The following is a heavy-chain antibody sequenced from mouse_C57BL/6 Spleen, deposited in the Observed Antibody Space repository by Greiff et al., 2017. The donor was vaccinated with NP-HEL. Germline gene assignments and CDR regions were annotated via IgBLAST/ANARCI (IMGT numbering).Heavy chain of an antibody. CDR2: IDPEDGDT. D-gene: IGHD2-5*01. Sequence: EVQLQESGAELVRPGASVKLSCTASGFNIKDYYMHWVKQRPEQGLEWIGRIDPEDGDTEYAPKFQGKATMTADTSSNTAYLQLSSLTSEDTAVYYCTTDSNESYYAMDYWGQGTSVTVSS. V-gene: IGHV14-1*01. J-gene: IGHJ4*01. CDR1: GFNIKDYY. CDR3: TTDSNESYYAMDY.